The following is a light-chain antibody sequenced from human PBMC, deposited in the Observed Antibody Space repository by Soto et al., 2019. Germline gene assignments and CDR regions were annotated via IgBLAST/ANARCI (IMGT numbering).Light chain of an antibody. Sequence: DIVMTQSPATLYVSPGERATLSCRASQSVGNNLAWYQQKPGQAPRLLIYRASTRATGTPARFSGSGSGTEFTLTITSLQSEDFALYYCQQYHNLWTFGQGTKVDI. CDR1: QSVGNN. V-gene: IGKV3-15*01. J-gene: IGKJ1*01. CDR3: QQYHNLWT. CDR2: RAS.